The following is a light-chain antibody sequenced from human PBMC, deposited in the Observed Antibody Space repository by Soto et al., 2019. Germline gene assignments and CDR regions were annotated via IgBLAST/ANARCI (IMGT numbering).Light chain of an antibody. CDR2: DAS. J-gene: IGKJ4*01. CDR3: QQRSVWPLLT. V-gene: IGKV3-11*01. Sequence: EIVLTQSPVTLSLSPGERATLSCRASQSVSSQLAWYQQKPGQAPRLIIYDASSRATGIPARFSGSGSGTDFTLTISSLEPDDFALYYCQQRSVWPLLTFGGGTTVEIK. CDR1: QSVSSQ.